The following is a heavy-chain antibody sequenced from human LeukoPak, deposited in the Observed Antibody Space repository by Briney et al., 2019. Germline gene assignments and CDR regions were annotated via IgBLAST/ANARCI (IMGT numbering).Heavy chain of an antibody. D-gene: IGHD3-9*01. J-gene: IGHJ4*02. CDR2: INPNSGGT. V-gene: IGHV1-2*02. CDR3: ARALRYFDRRYYFDY. Sequence: ASVKVSCKASGGTFSSYAISWVRQAPGQGLEWMGWINPNSGGTNYAQKFQGRVTMTRDTSISTAYMELSRLRSDDTAVYYCARALRYFDRRYYFDYWGQGTLVTVSS. CDR1: GGTFSSYA.